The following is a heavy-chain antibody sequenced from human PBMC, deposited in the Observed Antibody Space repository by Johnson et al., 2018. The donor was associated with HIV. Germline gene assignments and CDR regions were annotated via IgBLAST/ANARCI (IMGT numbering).Heavy chain of an antibody. V-gene: IGHV3-30*04. CDR2: ISYDGSNK. J-gene: IGHJ3*02. Sequence: VQLVESGGGVVQPGRSLRLSCAASGFTFSSYAMHWVRQAPGKGLEWVAVISYDGSNKYYADSVKVRFTVSRDSAKNSLYVQMNSLRAEDTAVYYCASGAAVAGNAFDIWGQGTMVTVSS. D-gene: IGHD6-19*01. CDR3: ASGAAVAGNAFDI. CDR1: GFTFSSYA.